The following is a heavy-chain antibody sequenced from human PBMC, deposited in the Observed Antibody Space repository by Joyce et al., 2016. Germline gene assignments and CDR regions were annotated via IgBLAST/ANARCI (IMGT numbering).Heavy chain of an antibody. CDR3: AVGSLGQRHTPDY. CDR2: IITSPGKT. CDR1: GGTFSRQA. V-gene: IGHV1-69*01. J-gene: IGHJ4*02. Sequence: QLQLVQSGAEVKHPGSSVRVSRKPFGGTFSRQANIWGRQAAGQGLVWMDGIITSPGKTDDRQDCQDRRTMTADEPTRTAYMELGSLLSDDTAMYYCAVGSLGQRHTPDYWGQGTLVTVPS. D-gene: IGHD3-16*01.